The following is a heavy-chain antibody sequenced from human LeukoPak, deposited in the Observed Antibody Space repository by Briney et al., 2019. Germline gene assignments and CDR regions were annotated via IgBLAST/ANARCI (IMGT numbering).Heavy chain of an antibody. J-gene: IGHJ4*02. Sequence: GGSLRLSCAASGFTFRSYGMHWVRQAPGKGLEWVAVIWYDGSNKYYADSVKGRFTISRDNSKNTLYLQMNSLRAEDTAVYYCARDSLWFGELSYYFDYWGQGTLVTVSS. V-gene: IGHV3-33*01. D-gene: IGHD3-10*01. CDR2: IWYDGSNK. CDR3: ARDSLWFGELSYYFDY. CDR1: GFTFRSYG.